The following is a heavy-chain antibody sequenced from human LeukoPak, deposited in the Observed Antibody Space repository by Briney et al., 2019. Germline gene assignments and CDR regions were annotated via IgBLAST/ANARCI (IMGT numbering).Heavy chain of an antibody. J-gene: IGHJ4*02. CDR1: GFTFSSYN. Sequence: GGSLRLSCTASGFTFSSYNISWVRQAPGKGLEWVSSISSSSDYIYYADSVKGRFTISRDNAKNSLYLQMNSLRAEDTAVYYCATILGRWFDYWGLGTLVTVSS. CDR3: ATILGRWFDY. D-gene: IGHD1-26*01. V-gene: IGHV3-21*06. CDR2: ISSSSDYI.